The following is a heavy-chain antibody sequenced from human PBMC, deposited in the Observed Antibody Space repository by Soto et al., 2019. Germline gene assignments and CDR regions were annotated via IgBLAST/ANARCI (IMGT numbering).Heavy chain of an antibody. J-gene: IGHJ4*02. V-gene: IGHV3-30*18. Sequence: QVQLVESGGGVVQPGRSLRLSCAASGFTFSSYGMHWVRQAPGKGLEWVAVISYDGSNKYYADSVKGRFTISRDNSKNTLYLQMNSLRAEDTAVYYCAKVRLVHVAVAAFHLWGQGTLVTVSS. CDR1: GFTFSSYG. CDR3: AKVRLVHVAVAAFHL. CDR2: ISYDGSNK. D-gene: IGHD6-19*01.